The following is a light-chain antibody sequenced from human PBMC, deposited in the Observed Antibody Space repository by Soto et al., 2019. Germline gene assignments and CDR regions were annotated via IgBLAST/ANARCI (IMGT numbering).Light chain of an antibody. Sequence: EIVRTHSPATLSFSPVERATLSCRASQSVSSNLAWYQQKPGQAPRLLIYDTSTRATGIPARFSGSGSGTEFTLTISSLQSEDFAVYYCQQYSNWPPITFGQGTRLEIK. CDR3: QQYSNWPPIT. CDR1: QSVSSN. CDR2: DTS. V-gene: IGKV3-15*01. J-gene: IGKJ5*01.